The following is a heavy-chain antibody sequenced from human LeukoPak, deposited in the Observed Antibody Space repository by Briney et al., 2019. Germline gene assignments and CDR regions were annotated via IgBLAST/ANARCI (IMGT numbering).Heavy chain of an antibody. CDR3: ARDASDSSGYYYDY. V-gene: IGHV3-21*01. D-gene: IGHD3-22*01. J-gene: IGHJ4*02. CDR2: ISSSSSYI. CDR1: GFTFSTYS. Sequence: GGSLRLSCAASGFTFSTYSMNGVRQAPGKGLEWVSSISSSSSYIYYADSVKGRFTISRDNAKNSLYLQMNSLRAEDTAVYYCARDASDSSGYYYDYWGQGTLVTVSS.